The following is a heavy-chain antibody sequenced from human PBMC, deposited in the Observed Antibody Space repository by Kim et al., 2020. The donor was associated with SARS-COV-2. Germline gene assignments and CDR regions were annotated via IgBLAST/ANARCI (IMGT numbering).Heavy chain of an antibody. Sequence: GGSLRLSCAASGFTFSSYGMHWVRQAPGKGLEWVAVIWYDGSNKYYADSVKGRFTISRDNSKNTLYLQMNSLRAEDTAVYYCATMGDDYGPYYFDYWGQGTLVTVSS. D-gene: IGHD4-17*01. CDR2: IWYDGSNK. CDR1: GFTFSSYG. V-gene: IGHV3-33*08. CDR3: ATMGDDYGPYYFDY. J-gene: IGHJ4*02.